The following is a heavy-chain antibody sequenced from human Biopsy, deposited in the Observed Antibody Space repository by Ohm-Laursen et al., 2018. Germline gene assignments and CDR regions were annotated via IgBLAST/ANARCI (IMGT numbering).Heavy chain of an antibody. J-gene: IGHJ4*02. V-gene: IGHV4-61*01. CDR2: IHSGGNT. Sequence: GTLSLTWAVSGDSLTSGPENWSWIRQSPGQGLEYIGFIHSGGNTNYNPSLKNRVTMSVDTSKNQFYLKLYSVTAADTAVYYCARGRRTSGWPYFDNWGQGALVIVSP. CDR3: ARGRRTSGWPYFDN. CDR1: GDSLTSGPEN. D-gene: IGHD6-19*01.